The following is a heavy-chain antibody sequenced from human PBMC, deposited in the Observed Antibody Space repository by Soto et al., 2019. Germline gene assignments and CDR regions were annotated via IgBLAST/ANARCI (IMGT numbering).Heavy chain of an antibody. J-gene: IGHJ3*02. V-gene: IGHV1-46*01. CDR2: INPSGGST. CDR3: ARERTDCGGDCYPHDAFDI. Sequence: QVQLVQSGAEVKKPGASVKVSCKASGYTFTSYYMHWVRQAPGQGLEGMGIINPSGGSTSYAQKFQGRVTMTRDTSTSTVYMELSSLRSEDTAVYYCARERTDCGGDCYPHDAFDIWGQGTMVTVSS. CDR1: GYTFTSYY. D-gene: IGHD2-21*02.